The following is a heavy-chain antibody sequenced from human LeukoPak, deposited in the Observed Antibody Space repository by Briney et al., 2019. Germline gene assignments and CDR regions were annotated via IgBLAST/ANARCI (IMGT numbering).Heavy chain of an antibody. Sequence: GGSLRLSCAASGFTVSSNYMSWVRQAPGKGLEWVANIKQDGSEKYYVDSVKGRFTISRDNAKNSLYLQMNSLRAEDTAVYYCARERSGYDDNFDYWGQGTLVTVSS. CDR3: ARERSGYDDNFDY. V-gene: IGHV3-7*03. CDR2: IKQDGSEK. CDR1: GFTVSSNY. D-gene: IGHD5-12*01. J-gene: IGHJ4*02.